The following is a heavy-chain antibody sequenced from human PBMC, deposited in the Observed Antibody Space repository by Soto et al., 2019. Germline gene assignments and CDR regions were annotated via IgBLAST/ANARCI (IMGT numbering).Heavy chain of an antibody. CDR1: GGSFSGYY. CDR3: ARVRGYYYYYGMDV. V-gene: IGHV4-34*01. J-gene: IGHJ6*02. CDR2: INHSGST. Sequence: SETLSLTCAVYGGSFSGYYWSWIRQPPGKGLEWIGEINHSGSTNYNPSLKSRVTISVDTSKNQFSLKLSSVTAADTAVYYCARVRGYYYYYGMDVWGQGTTVTVSS. D-gene: IGHD3-10*01.